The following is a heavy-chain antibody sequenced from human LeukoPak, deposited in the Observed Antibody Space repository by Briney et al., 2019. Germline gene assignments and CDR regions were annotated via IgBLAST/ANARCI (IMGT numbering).Heavy chain of an antibody. D-gene: IGHD3-22*01. CDR2: IYPGDSDT. J-gene: IGHJ4*02. V-gene: IGHV5-51*01. CDR3: ATQSYYYDSSGYIPFSY. Sequence: GESLKISCKGSGYSFTSYWIGWVRQMLGKGLEWMGIIYPGDSDTRYSPSFQGQVTISADKSISTAYLQWSSLKASDTAMYYCATQSYYYDSSGYIPFSYWGQGTLVTVSS. CDR1: GYSFTSYW.